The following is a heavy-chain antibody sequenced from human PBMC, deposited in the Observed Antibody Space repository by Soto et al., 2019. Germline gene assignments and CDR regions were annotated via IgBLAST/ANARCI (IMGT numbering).Heavy chain of an antibody. CDR1: GYTFTSYY. J-gene: IGHJ6*02. CDR2: INPSGGST. D-gene: IGHD1-7*01. V-gene: IGHV1-46*01. CDR3: ARQGLELLGYYYYGMDV. Sequence: ASVKVSCKASGYTFTSYYMHWVRQAPGQGLEWMGIINPSGGSTSYAQKFQGRVTMTRDTSTSTVYMELSSLRSEDTAVYYCARQGLELLGYYYYGMDVWGQGATVTVSS.